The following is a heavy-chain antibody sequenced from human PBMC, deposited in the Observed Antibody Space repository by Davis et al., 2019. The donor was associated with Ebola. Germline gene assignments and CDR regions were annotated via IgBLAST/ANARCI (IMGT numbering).Heavy chain of an antibody. CDR1: GFTFSSYW. D-gene: IGHD3-3*01. CDR3: ARSGLSFGVVKYHYGMDV. Sequence: GGFLRLSCAASGFTFSSYWMSWVRQAPGKGLEWVANIKQDGSEKYYVDSVKGRFTISRDNAKNSLYLQMNSLRAEDTAVYYCARSGLSFGVVKYHYGMDVWGKGTTVTVSS. J-gene: IGHJ6*04. V-gene: IGHV3-7*03. CDR2: IKQDGSEK.